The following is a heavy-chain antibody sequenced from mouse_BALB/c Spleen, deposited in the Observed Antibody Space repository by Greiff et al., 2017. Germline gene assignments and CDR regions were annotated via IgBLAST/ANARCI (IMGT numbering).Heavy chain of an antibody. V-gene: IGHV7-3*02. CDR1: GFTFTDYY. D-gene: IGHD4-1*01. Sequence: EVKLMESGGGLVQPGGSLRLSCATSGFTFTDYYMSWVRQPPGKALEWLGFIRNKANGYTTEYSASVKGRFTISRDNSQSILYLQMNTLRAEDSATYYCARDSWGFDYWGQGTTLTVSS. CDR2: IRNKANGYTT. CDR3: ARDSWGFDY. J-gene: IGHJ2*01.